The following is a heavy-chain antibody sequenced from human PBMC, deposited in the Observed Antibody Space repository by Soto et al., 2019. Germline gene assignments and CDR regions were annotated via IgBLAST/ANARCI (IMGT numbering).Heavy chain of an antibody. CDR3: ARGGIVGATRFDY. CDR1: GFTFSSYA. V-gene: IGHV3-30-3*01. Sequence: QVQLVESGGGVVQPGRSLRLSCAASGFTFSSYATHWVRQAPGKGLEWVAVISYDGSNKYYADSVKGRFTISRDNSKNTLYLQMNSLRAEYTAVYYCARGGIVGATRFDYWGQGTLVTVSS. D-gene: IGHD1-26*01. CDR2: ISYDGSNK. J-gene: IGHJ4*02.